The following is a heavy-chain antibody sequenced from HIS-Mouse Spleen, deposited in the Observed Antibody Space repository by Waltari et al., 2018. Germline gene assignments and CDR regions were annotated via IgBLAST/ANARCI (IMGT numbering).Heavy chain of an antibody. D-gene: IGHD6-13*01. Sequence: QLQLQESGPGLVKPSETLSLTCTVSGGSISSRSDYSGGIRQPPGKGLEWIGSIYYSGSTYYNPSLKSRVTISVDTSKNQFSLKLSSVTAADTAVYYCAREIPYSSSWYDWYFDLWGRGTLVTVSS. CDR2: IYYSGST. J-gene: IGHJ2*01. CDR1: GGSISSRSDY. CDR3: AREIPYSSSWYDWYFDL. V-gene: IGHV4-39*07.